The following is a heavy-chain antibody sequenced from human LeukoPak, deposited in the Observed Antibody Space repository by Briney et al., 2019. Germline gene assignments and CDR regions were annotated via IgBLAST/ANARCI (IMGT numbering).Heavy chain of an antibody. D-gene: IGHD5-12*01. CDR1: GFTFSNFA. Sequence: QPGGSLRLSCAASGFTFSNFAMSWVRQAPGKGLEWVSGISSSDGTYYADSVKGRFTISRDNSKNTLSLQMNSLRADDTAVYFCARVVATIRPYSDYWGQGTLVTVSS. J-gene: IGHJ4*02. V-gene: IGHV3-23*01. CDR2: ISSSDGT. CDR3: ARVVATIRPYSDY.